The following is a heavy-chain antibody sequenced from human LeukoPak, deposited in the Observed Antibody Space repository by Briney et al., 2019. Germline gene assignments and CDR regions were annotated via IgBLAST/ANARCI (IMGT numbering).Heavy chain of an antibody. CDR1: GFTFSSYS. V-gene: IGHV3-48*04. J-gene: IGHJ3*02. CDR3: ARDLWFGEFHDAFDI. Sequence: GGSLRLSCAASGFTFSSYSMNWVRQAPGKGLEWVSYISSSSSTIYYADSVKGRFTISRDNAKNSLYLQMNSLRAEDTAVYYCARDLWFGEFHDAFDIWGQGTMVTVSS. CDR2: ISSSSSTI. D-gene: IGHD3-10*01.